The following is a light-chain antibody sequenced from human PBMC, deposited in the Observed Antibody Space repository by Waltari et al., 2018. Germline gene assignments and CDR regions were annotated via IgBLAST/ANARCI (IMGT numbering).Light chain of an antibody. CDR3: QQSYSPHRT. Sequence: DIVMTQSPDSLAVSLGERATINCKSSQSVLYSSNNKNYLAWYQQKPGQPPKRLIYWASIRESGVPDRFSGSGSETDFTLTISSLQAEDVAVYYCQQSYSPHRTFGQGTRVEIK. V-gene: IGKV4-1*01. J-gene: IGKJ1*01. CDR1: QSVLYSSNNKNY. CDR2: WAS.